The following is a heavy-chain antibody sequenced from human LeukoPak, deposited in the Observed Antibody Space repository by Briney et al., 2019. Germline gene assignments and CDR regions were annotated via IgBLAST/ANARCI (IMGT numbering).Heavy chain of an antibody. CDR3: ARGLIFEWLPSYYFDY. J-gene: IGHJ4*02. CDR1: GFTFSSYS. D-gene: IGHD2-15*01. V-gene: IGHV3-48*01. CDR2: ISSSSSTI. Sequence: QTGGSLRLSCAASGFTFSSYSMNWVRQAPGKGLEWVSYISSSSSTIYYADSVKGRFTISRDNAKNSLYLQMNSLRAEDTAVYYCARGLIFEWLPSYYFDYWGQGTLVTVSS.